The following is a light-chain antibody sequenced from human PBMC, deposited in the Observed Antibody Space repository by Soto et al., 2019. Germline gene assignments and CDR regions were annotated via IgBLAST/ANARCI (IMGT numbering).Light chain of an antibody. CDR2: TVS. CDR3: QQCGSSPWT. J-gene: IGKJ1*01. Sequence: EIVLTQSPGTLSLSPGDTATLSCRASQTITSTFLAWYQQKPGQAPRLLIYTVSTRATGIPDRFRGSGSGTTFTLTISRLEPDDFAVYYCQQCGSSPWTFGQGTKVEIK. V-gene: IGKV3-20*01. CDR1: QTITSTF.